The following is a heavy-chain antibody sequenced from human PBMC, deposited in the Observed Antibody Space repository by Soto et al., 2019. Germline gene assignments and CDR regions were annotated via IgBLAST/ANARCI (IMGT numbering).Heavy chain of an antibody. CDR2: IWYDGSNK. Sequence: QVQLVESGGGVVQPGRSLRLSCAASGFTFSSYGMHWVRQAPGKGLEWVAVIWYDGSNKYYADSVKGRFTISRDNSKNTLYLQMNSLRAEDTAVYYCASPKGGDYGDYDAVSDYWGQGTLVTVSS. CDR1: GFTFSSYG. J-gene: IGHJ4*02. CDR3: ASPKGGDYGDYDAVSDY. V-gene: IGHV3-33*01. D-gene: IGHD4-17*01.